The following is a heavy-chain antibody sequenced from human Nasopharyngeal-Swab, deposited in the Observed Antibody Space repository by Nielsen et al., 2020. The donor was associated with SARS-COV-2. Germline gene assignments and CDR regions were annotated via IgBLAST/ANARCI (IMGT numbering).Heavy chain of an antibody. Sequence: WIRQPPGKGLEWIGSIYYSGSTYYNPSLKSRVTIPVDTSKNQFSLKLSSVTAADTAVYYCAKSPPRGWGYYYYMDVWGKGTMVTVSS. CDR3: AKSPPRGWGYYYYMDV. J-gene: IGHJ6*03. D-gene: IGHD6-19*01. CDR2: IYYSGST. V-gene: IGHV4-39*01.